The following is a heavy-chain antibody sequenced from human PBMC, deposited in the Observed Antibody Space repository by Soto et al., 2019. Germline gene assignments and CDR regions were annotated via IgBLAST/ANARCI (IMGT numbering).Heavy chain of an antibody. CDR2: SNPNSGGT. Sequence: ASVKVSCKASGYTFTGYYMHWVRQAPGQVLEWMGLSNPNSGGTNYAQKFQGRVTMTRETSISTAYMQLSRLRSDDTAVYYCARVPFSIAAAGPAFDYGGQGTLVPASS. V-gene: IGHV1-2*02. CDR3: ARVPFSIAAAGPAFDY. J-gene: IGHJ4*02. CDR1: GYTFTGYY. D-gene: IGHD6-13*01.